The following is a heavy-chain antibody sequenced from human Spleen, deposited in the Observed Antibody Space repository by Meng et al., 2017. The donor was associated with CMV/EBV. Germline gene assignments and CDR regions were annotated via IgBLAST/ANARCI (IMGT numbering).Heavy chain of an antibody. CDR3: ARDLVAVEDY. CDR2: ISWNSGTI. CDR1: GFTFDDYA. Sequence: GGSLRLSCAVSGFTFDDYAMHWVRQAPGKGLEWVSGISWNSGTIGYADSVKGRFTISRDNAKNSLYLQMNSLRAEDTAVYYCARDLVAVEDYWGQGTLVTVSS. V-gene: IGHV3-9*01. J-gene: IGHJ4*02. D-gene: IGHD2-2*01.